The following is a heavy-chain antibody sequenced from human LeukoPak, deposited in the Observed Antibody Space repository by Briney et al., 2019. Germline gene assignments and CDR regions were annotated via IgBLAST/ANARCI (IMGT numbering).Heavy chain of an antibody. D-gene: IGHD4-17*01. CDR2: IRSKVYGGTT. J-gene: IGHJ4*02. CDR3: TRGGLEDGDYIFDY. Sequence: GRSLRLSCAASGFTFSSYGMHWVRQAPGKGLEWVGFIRSKVYGGTTEYAASVKGRFTISRDDSKSIAYLQMISLKSEDAAVYYCTRGGLEDGDYIFDYWGQGTRVTVSS. CDR1: GFTFSSYG. V-gene: IGHV3-49*04.